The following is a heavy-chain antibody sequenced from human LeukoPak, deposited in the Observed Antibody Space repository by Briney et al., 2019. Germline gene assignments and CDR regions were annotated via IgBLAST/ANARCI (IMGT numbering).Heavy chain of an antibody. CDR3: ARGRPHGNDY. Sequence: GGSLRLSCAASGFTFSSYWMNWVRQAPGKGLVWVSRIASDGSSTTYADSVKGRFSISRDNAKNTLYLQMNSLRVEDTSVYYWARGRPHGNDYWGQGTLVTVSS. CDR1: GFTFSSYW. J-gene: IGHJ4*02. V-gene: IGHV3-74*01. D-gene: IGHD4-23*01. CDR2: IASDGSST.